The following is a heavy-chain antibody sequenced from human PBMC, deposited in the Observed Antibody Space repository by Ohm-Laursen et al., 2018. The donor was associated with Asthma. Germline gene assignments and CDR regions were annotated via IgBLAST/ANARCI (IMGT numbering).Heavy chain of an antibody. CDR2: ISYDGSNK. CDR1: GFTFSSYA. J-gene: IGHJ4*02. CDR3: AGLGGYSYTML. V-gene: IGHV3-30-3*01. Sequence: SLRLSCAASGFTFSSYAMHWVRQAPGKGLEWVAVISYDGSNKYYADSVKGRFTISRDNSKNTLYLQMNSLRAEDTAVYYCAGLGGYSYTMLWGQGTLVTVSS. D-gene: IGHD5-18*01.